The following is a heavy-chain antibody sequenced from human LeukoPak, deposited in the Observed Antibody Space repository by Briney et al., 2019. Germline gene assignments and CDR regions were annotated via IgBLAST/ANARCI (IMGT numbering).Heavy chain of an antibody. CDR1: GGTFSSYA. CDR3: ARAAPRDCSSTSCALGAFDI. CDR2: IIPIFGTV. Sequence: GASVKVSCKASGGTFSSYAISWVRQAPGQGLEWMGGIIPIFGTVNYAQKFQGRVTITADESTSTAYMELSSLRSEDTAVYYCARAAPRDCSSTSCALGAFDIWGQGTMVTVSS. V-gene: IGHV1-69*13. D-gene: IGHD2-2*01. J-gene: IGHJ3*02.